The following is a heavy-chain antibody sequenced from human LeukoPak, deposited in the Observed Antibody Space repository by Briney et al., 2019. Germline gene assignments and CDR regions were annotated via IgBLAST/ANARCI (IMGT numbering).Heavy chain of an antibody. CDR2: IKQDGSEK. D-gene: IGHD6-19*01. CDR3: ARGPISGWSADY. J-gene: IGHJ4*02. CDR1: GFTFSHYW. Sequence: GGSLRLSCAASGFTFSHYWMTWVRQAPGKGLEWVANIKQDGSEKYYVDSLKGRFTLSRDNAKNSLYLQMNSLRDEDTAVYYCARGPISGWSADYWGQGTLVTVSS. V-gene: IGHV3-7*01.